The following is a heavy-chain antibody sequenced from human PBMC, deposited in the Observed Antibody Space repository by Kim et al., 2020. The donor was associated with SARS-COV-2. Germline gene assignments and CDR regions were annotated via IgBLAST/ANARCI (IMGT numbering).Heavy chain of an antibody. V-gene: IGHV1-69*13. CDR2: IIPIFGTA. J-gene: IGHJ6*02. Sequence: SVKVSCKASGGTFSSYAISWVRQAPGQGLEWMGGIIPIFGTANYAQKFQGRVTITADESTSTAYIELSSLRSEDTAVYYCARDHTTGTTFHSWGNYYGMDVWGQGTTVTVSS. CDR1: GGTFSSYA. D-gene: IGHD1-1*01. CDR3: ARDHTTGTTFHSWGNYYGMDV.